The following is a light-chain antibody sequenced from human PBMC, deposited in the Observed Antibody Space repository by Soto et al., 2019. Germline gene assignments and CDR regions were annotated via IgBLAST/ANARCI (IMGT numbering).Light chain of an antibody. CDR2: EDN. CDR1: SGSIASNY. V-gene: IGLV6-57*04. J-gene: IGLJ3*02. CDR3: QSYDYNNPVV. Sequence: NFMLTQPHSVSESPGKTVTISCTRSSGSIASNYVQWYQQRPGSAPSTVIYEDNRRPSGVPDRFSGSIDSSSNSASLTISGLKTEDEAVYYCQSYDYNNPVVFGGGTKLTVL.